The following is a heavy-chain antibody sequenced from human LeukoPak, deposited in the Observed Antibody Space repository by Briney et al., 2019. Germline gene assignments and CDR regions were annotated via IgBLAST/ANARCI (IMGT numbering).Heavy chain of an antibody. D-gene: IGHD2-2*01. V-gene: IGHV3-21*01. CDR1: GFTFSSYS. Sequence: GGSLRLSCAASGFTFSSYSMNWVRQAPGKGLEWVSSISSSSSYIYYADSVKGRFTISRDNAKNSLYLQMNSLRAEDTAVYYCARDLGYCSSTSCYPPYGMDVWGQGTTVTVSS. CDR2: ISSSSSYI. J-gene: IGHJ6*02. CDR3: ARDLGYCSSTSCYPPYGMDV.